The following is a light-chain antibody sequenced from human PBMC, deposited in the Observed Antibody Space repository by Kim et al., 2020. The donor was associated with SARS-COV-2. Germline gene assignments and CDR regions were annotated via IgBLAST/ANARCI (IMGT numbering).Light chain of an antibody. V-gene: IGKV3-15*01. CDR3: QQYDNRPYT. CDR2: GAA. J-gene: IGKJ2*01. CDR1: QSVGSN. Sequence: EIVLTQSPGTLSLSPGEGATLSCRASQSVGSNLACCYHKTPEDPRLLISGAATRATDIPDRISASGSGTEFTPTISSLQSEEVAIVYCQQYDNRPYTFGQGTKLEI.